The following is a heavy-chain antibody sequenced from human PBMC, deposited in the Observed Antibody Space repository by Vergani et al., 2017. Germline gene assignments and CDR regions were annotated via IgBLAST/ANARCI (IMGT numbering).Heavy chain of an antibody. CDR1: GASIRSSNYY. J-gene: IGHJ5*02. D-gene: IGHD6-19*01. CDR2: IYYSGST. Sequence: QLQLQESGPGLVKPSATLSLTCSVSGASIRSSNYYWGWIRQPPGEGLEWIASIYYSGSTYYNPSLKSRVTISVDTSKNQFSLKRSSVTAADTAVYCCARHSTVEWLVKLGWIDPWGQGILVTVSS. V-gene: IGHV4-39*01. CDR3: ARHSTVEWLVKLGWIDP.